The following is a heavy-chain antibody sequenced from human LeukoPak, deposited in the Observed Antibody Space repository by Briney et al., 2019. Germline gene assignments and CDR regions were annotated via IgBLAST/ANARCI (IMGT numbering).Heavy chain of an antibody. Sequence: ASVRASCKASGSTFTTYYMTWVRQAPGQGLECRGIINPSGGSTGYAQKFQGRVTMTRDTSTSTVYMELSSLRSEDTAVYYCATSETVGTTTGRRGLDYWGQGTLVTVSS. CDR1: GSTFTTYY. D-gene: IGHD1-26*01. J-gene: IGHJ4*02. CDR2: INPSGGST. CDR3: ATSETVGTTTGRRGLDY. V-gene: IGHV1-46*01.